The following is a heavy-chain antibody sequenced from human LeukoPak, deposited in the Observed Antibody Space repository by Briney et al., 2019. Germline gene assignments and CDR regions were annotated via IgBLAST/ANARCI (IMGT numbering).Heavy chain of an antibody. V-gene: IGHV4-34*01. Sequence: SETLSLTCAVYGGSFSGYYWSWIRQPPGKGLEWIGEINHGGSTNYNPSLKSRVTISVDTSKNQFSLKLSSVTAADTAVYYCARVGYDSSGYFTAPDYWGQGTLVTVSS. D-gene: IGHD3-22*01. CDR1: GGSFSGYY. CDR2: INHGGST. J-gene: IGHJ4*02. CDR3: ARVGYDSSGYFTAPDY.